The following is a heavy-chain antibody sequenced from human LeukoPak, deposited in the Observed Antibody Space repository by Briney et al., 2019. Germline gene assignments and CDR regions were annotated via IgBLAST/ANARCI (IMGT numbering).Heavy chain of an antibody. Sequence: AGGSLRLSCAASGLTFSSYGIHWVRQAPGKGLEWVAFIRYDGSNKYYADSVKGRFTISRDNFKNTLYLQMNSLRAEDTAVYYCAKDRSYYFPYWGQGTLVTVSS. CDR2: IRYDGSNK. V-gene: IGHV3-30*02. J-gene: IGHJ4*02. CDR1: GLTFSSYG. CDR3: AKDRSYYFPY. D-gene: IGHD1-26*01.